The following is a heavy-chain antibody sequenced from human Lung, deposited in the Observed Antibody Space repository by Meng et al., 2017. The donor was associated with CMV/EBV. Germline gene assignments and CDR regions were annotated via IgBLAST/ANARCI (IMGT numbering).Heavy chain of an antibody. J-gene: IGHJ6*02. V-gene: IGHV4-34*01. Sequence: LXCAVYGGXFSGYYWSWIRQPPGKGLEWIGEINHSGSTNYNPSLKSRVTISVDTSKNQFSLKLSSVTAADTAVYYCAKNGGSYDFWSGQLRPNYGMDVWXQGTTVTVSS. CDR2: INHSGST. CDR1: GGXFSGYY. D-gene: IGHD3-3*01. CDR3: AKNGGSYDFWSGQLRPNYGMDV.